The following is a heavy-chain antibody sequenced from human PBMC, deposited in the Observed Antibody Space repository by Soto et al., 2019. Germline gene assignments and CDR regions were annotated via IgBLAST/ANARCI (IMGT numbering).Heavy chain of an antibody. CDR3: TKQIYGGNS. CDR1: GFTFSASA. Sequence: GESLKISCATSGFTFSASAMHWVRQVSGKGLEWIARIRSKANNYATTYTASVKGRLTISRDDSENTVYLQMNSLKTEDTAIYYCTKQIYGGNSWGQGTLVTVSS. J-gene: IGHJ4*02. CDR2: IRSKANNYAT. D-gene: IGHD2-21*01. V-gene: IGHV3-73*01.